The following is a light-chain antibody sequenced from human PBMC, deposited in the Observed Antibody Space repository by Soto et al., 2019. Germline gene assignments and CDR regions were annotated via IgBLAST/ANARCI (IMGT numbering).Light chain of an antibody. J-gene: IGKJ4*01. CDR3: QQHSNWYPFT. V-gene: IGKV3-11*01. CDR1: QSVSSY. CDR2: DAS. Sequence: EIELTQSPATLSLSPGERATLSCRASQSVSSYLAWYQQKPGQAPKLLIYDASNRATGIPARFSGSGSGTDVTLISSSIEPEDFAVYYCQQHSNWYPFTFGGGTKVEIK.